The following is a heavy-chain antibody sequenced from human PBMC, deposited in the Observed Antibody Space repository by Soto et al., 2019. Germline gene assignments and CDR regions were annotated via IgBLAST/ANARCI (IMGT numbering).Heavy chain of an antibody. Sequence: SETLSLTCGVSGGTVASSHWWSWVRQSPGGGLEWIGNVYHTGDTNFNPSLQSRVTISVDKSNNQFSLRLSSLTAADTAVYFCAREIVTAGGNNYFDPWGPGTLVTVSS. J-gene: IGHJ5*02. CDR1: GGTVASSHW. CDR3: AREIVTAGGNNYFDP. D-gene: IGHD2-21*02. V-gene: IGHV4-4*02. CDR2: VYHTGDT.